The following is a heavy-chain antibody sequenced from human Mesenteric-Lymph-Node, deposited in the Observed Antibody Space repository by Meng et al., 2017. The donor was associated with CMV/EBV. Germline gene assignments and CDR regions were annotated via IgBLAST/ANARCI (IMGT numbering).Heavy chain of an antibody. CDR1: GDSVSSNCSA. CDR3: ARGGKGPEGNYLDY. J-gene: IGHJ4*02. Sequence: SQTLSLTCASSGDSVSSNCSAWNWIRQSPSRGLEWLCRTYYRSKWFNDYTVSVKGRITINPDTSKNRFSLQLNSVTPEDTAVYYCARGGKGPEGNYLDYWGQGTLVTVSS. D-gene: IGHD2-2*01. V-gene: IGHV6-1*01. CDR2: TYYRSKWFN.